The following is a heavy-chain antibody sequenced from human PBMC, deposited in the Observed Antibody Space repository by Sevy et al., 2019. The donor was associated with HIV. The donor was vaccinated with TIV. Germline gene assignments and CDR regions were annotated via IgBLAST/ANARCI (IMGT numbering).Heavy chain of an antibody. CDR1: GGSFSGYY. J-gene: IGHJ4*02. Sequence: SETLSLTCAVYGGSFSGYYWSWIRQPPGKGLEWIAEISHSGSTNYNPSLKSRVTISVATSKNQFSLKLGSVTAADTAVYYCAIRSGGHYFDYWGQGTLVTVSS. CDR3: AIRSGGHYFDY. V-gene: IGHV4-34*01. CDR2: ISHSGST. D-gene: IGHD2-15*01.